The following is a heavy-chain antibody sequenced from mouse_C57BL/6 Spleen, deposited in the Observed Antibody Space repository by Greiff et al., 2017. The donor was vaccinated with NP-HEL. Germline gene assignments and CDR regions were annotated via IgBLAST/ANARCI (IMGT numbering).Heavy chain of an antibody. CDR3: ERGTTVGRVLYAMDY. CDR2: IYPGDGDT. Sequence: QVQLQQSGPELVKPGASVKISCKASGYAFSSSWMNWVKQRPGKGLEWIGRIYPGDGDTNYNGKFKGKATLTADKSSSTAYMQLSSLTSEDSAVYCCERGTTVGRVLYAMDYWGQGTSVTVSS. D-gene: IGHD1-1*01. CDR1: GYAFSSSW. J-gene: IGHJ4*01. V-gene: IGHV1-82*01.